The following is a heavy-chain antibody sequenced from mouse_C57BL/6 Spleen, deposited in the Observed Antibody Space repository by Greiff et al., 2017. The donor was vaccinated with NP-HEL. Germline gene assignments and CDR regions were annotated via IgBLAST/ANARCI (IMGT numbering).Heavy chain of an antibody. CDR1: GYAFTNYL. J-gene: IGHJ2*01. CDR2: INPGSGGT. V-gene: IGHV1-54*01. CDR3: ARTGTYFDY. D-gene: IGHD3-3*01. Sequence: QVQLKQSGAELVRPGTSVKVSCKASGYAFTNYLIEWVKQRPGQGLEWIGVINPGSGGTNYNEKFKGKATLTADKSSSTAYMQLSSLTSEDSAVYFCARTGTYFDYWGQGTTLTVSS.